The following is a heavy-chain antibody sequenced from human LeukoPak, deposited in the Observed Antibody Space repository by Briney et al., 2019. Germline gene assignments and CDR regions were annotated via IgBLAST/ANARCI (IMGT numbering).Heavy chain of an antibody. CDR1: GGSISSYY. J-gene: IGHJ4*02. V-gene: IGHV4-59*01. D-gene: IGHD2-15*01. CDR2: IYYSGST. CDR3: ASTSGYCSGGNCYSAFDY. Sequence: SETLSLTCTVSGGSISSYYWNWIRQPPGKGLEWIGYIYYSGSTNYNPSLKSRLTISVDTSNNQFSLKLSSVTAADTAVYYCASTSGYCSGGNCYSAFDYWGQGTLVTVSS.